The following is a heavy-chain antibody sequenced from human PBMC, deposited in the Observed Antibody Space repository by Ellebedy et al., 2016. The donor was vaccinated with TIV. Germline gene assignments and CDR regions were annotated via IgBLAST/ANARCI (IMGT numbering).Heavy chain of an antibody. CDR1: GHTFTSYG. Sequence: ASVKVSXKASGHTFTSYGIHWVRQAPGQRLEWMGWINTGNGNTKYSQKLQDRVTITRDTSANTVYMELSSLMSEDTAVYYCATREWQDPMDVWGQGTTVTVSS. CDR2: INTGNGNT. D-gene: IGHD3-3*01. CDR3: ATREWQDPMDV. J-gene: IGHJ6*02. V-gene: IGHV1-3*04.